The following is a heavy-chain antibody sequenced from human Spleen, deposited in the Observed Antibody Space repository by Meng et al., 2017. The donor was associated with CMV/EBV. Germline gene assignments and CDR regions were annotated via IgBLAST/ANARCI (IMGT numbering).Heavy chain of an antibody. V-gene: IGHV3-74*01. J-gene: IGHJ4*02. Sequence: LSCEASGFTFSRYWMVRFRQGPEKGPVWVSRINDDGSSANYADSVMGRFTISRDNAKNTLYLQMNSLTAEDTAVYYCTRDFSYGIDYWGRGSLVTVSS. D-gene: IGHD1-26*01. CDR1: GFTFSRYW. CDR2: INDDGSSA. CDR3: TRDFSYGIDY.